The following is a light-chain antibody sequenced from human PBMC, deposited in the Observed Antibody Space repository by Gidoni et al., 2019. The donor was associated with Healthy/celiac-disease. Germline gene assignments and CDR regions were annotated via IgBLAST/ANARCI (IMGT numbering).Light chain of an antibody. J-gene: IGKJ4*01. CDR3: QQYDNLPL. V-gene: IGKV1-33*01. Sequence: DIQMMQSPSSLSASVGDRVTITCQASQDISNYLNWYQQKPGKAPKLLIYDASNLETGVPSRFSGSGSGTDFTFTISSLQPEDIATYYCQQYDNLPLFXGXTKVEIK. CDR2: DAS. CDR1: QDISNY.